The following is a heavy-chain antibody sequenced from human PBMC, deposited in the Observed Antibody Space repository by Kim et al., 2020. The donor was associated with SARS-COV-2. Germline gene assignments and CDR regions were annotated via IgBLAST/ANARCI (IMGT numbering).Heavy chain of an antibody. Sequence: GGSLRLSCAASGFTFRSYGMHWVRQAPGKGLEWVALISYEGRNKYYADSVKGRFTISRDDSKNTLYLQMDSLNVEDTAVYYCAKDYYYDSAGSNWFDPWGQGTLVTVSS. CDR1: GFTFRSYG. V-gene: IGHV3-30*18. J-gene: IGHJ5*02. CDR3: AKDYYYDSAGSNWFDP. CDR2: ISYEGRNK. D-gene: IGHD3-22*01.